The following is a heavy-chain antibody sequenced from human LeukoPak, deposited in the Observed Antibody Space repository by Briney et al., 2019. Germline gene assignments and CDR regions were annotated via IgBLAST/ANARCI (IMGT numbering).Heavy chain of an antibody. J-gene: IGHJ6*03. Sequence: PSETLSLTCAVYVGSFSGYYWSWIRQPPRKGLEWIGEINHSGSTNYSSSLKSGVTISVDTSKNQVSLKLSSVTAADTAVYDCARGYYGSGSHCCHMDVWGRGTTITVS. CDR3: ARGYYGSGSHCCHMDV. V-gene: IGHV4-34*01. D-gene: IGHD3-10*01. CDR2: INHSGST. CDR1: VGSFSGYY.